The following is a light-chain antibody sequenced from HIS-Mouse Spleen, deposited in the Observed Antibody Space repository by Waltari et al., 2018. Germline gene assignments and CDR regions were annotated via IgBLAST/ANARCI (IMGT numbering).Light chain of an antibody. J-gene: IGLJ2*01. V-gene: IGLV3-10*01. Sequence: SYELTQPPSVSVSPGQTARITCPGDALPTKCADWYQQKSGQAPVLVLYEESKRPSGIPERFSGSSSGTMATLTISGAQVEDEADYYCYSTDSSGNHRVFGGGTKLTVL. CDR2: EES. CDR3: YSTDSSGNHRV. CDR1: ALPTKC.